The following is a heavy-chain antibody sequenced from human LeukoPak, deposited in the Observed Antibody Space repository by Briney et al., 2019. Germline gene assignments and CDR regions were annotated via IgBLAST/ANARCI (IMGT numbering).Heavy chain of an antibody. V-gene: IGHV3-11*06. CDR2: ISSSSSYI. CDR3: ARGRSSGFLFDY. Sequence: PGGSLRLSCAASGFTFSDYYMSWIRQAPGKGLEWVSYISSSSSYINYADSVKGRFTISRDNAKNSLYLQMNSLRAEDTAVYYCARGRSSGFLFDYWGQGTLVTVSS. J-gene: IGHJ4*02. D-gene: IGHD3-22*01. CDR1: GFTFSDYY.